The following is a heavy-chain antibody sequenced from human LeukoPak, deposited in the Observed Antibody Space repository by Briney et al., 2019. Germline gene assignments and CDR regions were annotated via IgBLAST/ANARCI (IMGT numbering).Heavy chain of an antibody. CDR3: ARDSGKTGNFDY. D-gene: IGHD1/OR15-1a*01. V-gene: IGHV4-59*11. CDR2: IYYSGST. CDR1: GGSISSHY. J-gene: IGHJ4*02. Sequence: PSETLSLTCTVSGGSISSHYWSWIRQPPGKGLEWIGYIYYSGSTSYNPSLKSRVTISVDTSKNQFSLKLSSVTAADTAVYYCARDSGKTGNFDYWGQGTLVTVSS.